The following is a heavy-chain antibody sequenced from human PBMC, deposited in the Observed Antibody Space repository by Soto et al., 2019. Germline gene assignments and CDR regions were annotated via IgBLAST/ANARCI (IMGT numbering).Heavy chain of an antibody. CDR1: GYSISSGGYY. Sequence: PSETLYLTCPVSGYSISSGGYYWSWILQHPGKGLEWIGYIYYSGSTYYNPSLKSRVTISVDTSKNQFSLKLSSVTAADTAVYYCARDSAGDSSGYYYWGQGTLVTVSS. D-gene: IGHD3-22*01. CDR2: IYYSGST. J-gene: IGHJ4*02. V-gene: IGHV4-31*03. CDR3: ARDSAGDSSGYYY.